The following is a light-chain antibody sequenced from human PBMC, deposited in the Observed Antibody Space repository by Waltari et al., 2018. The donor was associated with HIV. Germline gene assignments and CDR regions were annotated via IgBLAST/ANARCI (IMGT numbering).Light chain of an antibody. CDR3: QSYDTTNHLI. CDR2: EDT. CDR1: SGTIASHS. J-gene: IGLJ2*01. V-gene: IGLV6-57*04. Sequence: FMLTQPHSMSASPGTTVTISCTRSSGTIASHSVQWYQQRPGGAPPTVVFEDTQRPSGVPERFSGSIDSSSNAASLTISGLETEDEADYYCQSYDTTNHLIFGGGTKVTVL.